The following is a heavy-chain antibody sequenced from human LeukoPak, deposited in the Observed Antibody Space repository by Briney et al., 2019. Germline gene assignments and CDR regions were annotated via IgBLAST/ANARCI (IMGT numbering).Heavy chain of an antibody. CDR3: AKAAYGDYVNWFDP. CDR2: IGGIGAST. Sequence: GGSLRLSCAASRFTFSSHAMNWVRQAPGKGLEWVSSIGGIGASTYYADSVKGRFTISRDNSKNTLYLQMNSLRAEDTALYYCAKAAYGDYVNWFDPWGQGILVIVSS. V-gene: IGHV3-23*01. CDR1: RFTFSSHA. J-gene: IGHJ5*02. D-gene: IGHD4-17*01.